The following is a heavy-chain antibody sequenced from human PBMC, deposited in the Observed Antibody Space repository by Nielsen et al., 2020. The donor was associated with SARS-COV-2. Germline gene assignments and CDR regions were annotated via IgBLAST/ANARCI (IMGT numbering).Heavy chain of an antibody. V-gene: IGHV5-51*01. CDR2: IYPGDSDT. CDR3: ARLGYGDFGGADY. J-gene: IGHJ4*02. D-gene: IGHD4-17*01. Sequence: GESLKISCKGSGYIFTNYWIAWVRQMPGKGLEWMGIIYPGDSDTRYSPSFQGQVTIAADKSISTAYLQWSSLQASDTAMYFCARLGYGDFGGADYWGQGTLVTVSS. CDR1: GYIFTNYW.